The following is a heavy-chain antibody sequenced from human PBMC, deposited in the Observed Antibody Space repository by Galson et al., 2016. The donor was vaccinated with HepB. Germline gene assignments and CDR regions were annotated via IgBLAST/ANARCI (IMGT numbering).Heavy chain of an antibody. Sequence: TLSLTCAVSGASISGHYWSWIRQPPGKGLEWIGYVHYSGITNYNPSLKSRVSISIDTSKTHFSLRLTSLTVADTAIYYCARDGRAWVGLDVWGQGTTVTVSS. CDR3: ARDGRAWVGLDV. D-gene: IGHD3/OR15-3a*01. J-gene: IGHJ6*02. V-gene: IGHV4-59*11. CDR1: GASISGHY. CDR2: VHYSGIT.